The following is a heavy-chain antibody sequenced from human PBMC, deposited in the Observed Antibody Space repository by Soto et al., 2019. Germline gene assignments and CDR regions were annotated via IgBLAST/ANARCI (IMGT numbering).Heavy chain of an antibody. CDR1: GGSISSSSYY. Sequence: SETLSLTCTVSGGSISSSSYYWGWIRQPPGKGLEWIGSIYYSGSTYYNPSLKSRVTISVDTSKNQFSLKLSSVTAADTAVYYCARHRNAPSSYYDILTGEYDPWGQGTLVTVSS. CDR3: ARHRNAPSSYYDILTGEYDP. CDR2: IYYSGST. D-gene: IGHD3-9*01. V-gene: IGHV4-39*01. J-gene: IGHJ5*02.